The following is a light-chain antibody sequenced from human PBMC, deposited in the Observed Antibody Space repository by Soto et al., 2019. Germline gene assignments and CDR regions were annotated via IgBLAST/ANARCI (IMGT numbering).Light chain of an antibody. J-gene: IGKJ3*01. V-gene: IGKV1-39*01. CDR1: QSINIF. CDR2: AAS. Sequence: DIQMTQSPSSLSASVGDRVTITCRASQSINIFLNWYQQRPGKAPKLLIYAASNLQSGVSSRFSGSGAGTVFTLTIDSLQPEDFATYYCQQSHSSPVTFGPGTKVDIK. CDR3: QQSHSSPVT.